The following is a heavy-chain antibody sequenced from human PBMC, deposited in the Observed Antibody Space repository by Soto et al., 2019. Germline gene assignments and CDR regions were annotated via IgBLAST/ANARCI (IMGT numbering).Heavy chain of an antibody. D-gene: IGHD6-6*01. CDR2: ISGSGGST. CDR1: GFGFTFSTSA. J-gene: IGHJ4*02. Sequence: GGSLRLSCAASGFGFTFSTSAMSWVRQAPGKGLEWVSTISGSGGSTYYADSVKGRFTISRDNSENTLYLQMNSLRAEDTAMYYCAKDLSTGSSSFLLYFDSWGQGTQVTVSS. V-gene: IGHV3-23*01. CDR3: AKDLSTGSSSFLLYFDS.